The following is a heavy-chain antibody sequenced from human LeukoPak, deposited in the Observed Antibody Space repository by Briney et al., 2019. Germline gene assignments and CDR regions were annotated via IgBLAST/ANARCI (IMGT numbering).Heavy chain of an antibody. CDR1: GGTFSSYA. D-gene: IGHD3-10*01. Sequence: SVKVSCKASGGTFSSYAISWVRQAPGQGLEWMGRIIPILGIANYAQKFQGRVTITADKSTSTAYMELSSLRSEDTAVYYCARLNYYGSGSYHYYYYGMDVWGQGTTVTVSS. CDR3: ARLNYYGSGSYHYYYYGMDV. CDR2: IIPILGIA. V-gene: IGHV1-69*04. J-gene: IGHJ6*02.